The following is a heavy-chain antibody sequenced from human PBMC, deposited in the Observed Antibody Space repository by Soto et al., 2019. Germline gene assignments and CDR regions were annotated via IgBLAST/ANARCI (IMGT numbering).Heavy chain of an antibody. Sequence: QVQLVESGGGVVQPGRSLRLSCAASGFTFSSYAMHWVRQAPGKGLEWVAVISYDGSNKFYADSVKGRFTFSRDNSQNTLYLPMNSLRPEDSAVYYCARARTMQWPDGIDYWGQGTLVTVSS. V-gene: IGHV3-30-3*01. CDR3: ARARTMQWPDGIDY. J-gene: IGHJ4*02. D-gene: IGHD6-19*01. CDR2: ISYDGSNK. CDR1: GFTFSSYA.